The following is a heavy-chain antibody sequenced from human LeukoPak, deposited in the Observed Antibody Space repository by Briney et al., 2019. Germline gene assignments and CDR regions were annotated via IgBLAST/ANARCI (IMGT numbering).Heavy chain of an antibody. V-gene: IGHV3-23*01. CDR3: ARLMVRGVIMSSPYNY. CDR2: ISASGGSA. D-gene: IGHD3-10*01. CDR1: GFTFSSYA. J-gene: IGHJ4*02. Sequence: PGGSLRLSCAASGFTFSSYAMSWVRQAPGKGLEWVSTISASGGSAYYADSVKGRFTISRDKSKNTLFLQMNSLRAEDTAVYYCARLMVRGVIMSSPYNYWGQGTLVTVSS.